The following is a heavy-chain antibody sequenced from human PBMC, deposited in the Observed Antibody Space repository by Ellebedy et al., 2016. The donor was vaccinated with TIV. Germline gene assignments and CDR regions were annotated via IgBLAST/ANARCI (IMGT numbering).Heavy chain of an antibody. CDR2: ISGSISGSSTTI. CDR3: ASLGGRQRYSD. Sequence: GGSLRLSCAASGFTFSTYPINWVRQAPGKGLEWISYISGSISGSSTTIYYADSVKGRFTIPIDNARNSLYLQMNSLRAEDTAVYYCASLGGRQRYSDWGQGTLVTVST. CDR1: GFTFSTYP. J-gene: IGHJ4*02. D-gene: IGHD2-2*02. V-gene: IGHV3-48*04.